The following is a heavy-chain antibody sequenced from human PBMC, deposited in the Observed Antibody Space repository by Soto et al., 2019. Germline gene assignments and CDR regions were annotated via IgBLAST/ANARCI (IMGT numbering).Heavy chain of an antibody. D-gene: IGHD3-10*01. CDR3: AHRAYFDSGKQFDY. Sequence: QITLKESGPTLVKPTQTLTLTCTFSGFSLSTSGVGVGWIRQPPGKALECLAIIYWDDEKRYSPSLKTRLTVTKDTSKNQVVLTMTNVDPVDTATYYCAHRAYFDSGKQFDYWGQGTLVSVSS. CDR2: IYWDDEK. J-gene: IGHJ4*02. V-gene: IGHV2-5*02. CDR1: GFSLSTSGVG.